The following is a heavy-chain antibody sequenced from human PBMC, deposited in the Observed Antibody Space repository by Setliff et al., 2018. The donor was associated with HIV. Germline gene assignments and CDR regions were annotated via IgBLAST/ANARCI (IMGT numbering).Heavy chain of an antibody. J-gene: IGHJ2*01. D-gene: IGHD3-22*01. V-gene: IGHV4-39*01. CDR1: AASISSSTYY. Sequence: PSETLSLTCAVSAASISSSTYYWAWIRQPPGKGLEWIATMHKGGSTHYNPSLKSRVTMFVDTSKNQFSLTVSSVTAADTAVYYCASRITMIAKAYWYFDLWGRGTLVTVS. CDR3: ASRITMIAKAYWYFDL. CDR2: MHKGGST.